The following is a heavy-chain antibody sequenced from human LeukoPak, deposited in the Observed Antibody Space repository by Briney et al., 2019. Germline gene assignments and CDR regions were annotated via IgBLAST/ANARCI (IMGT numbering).Heavy chain of an antibody. CDR2: ISSTKTYI. Sequence: KAGGSLRLSCAVSGFTFSSYTMHWVRQAPGKGLEWVSSISSTKTYIYYADSVKGRFTISRDNSKNTLFLQMSSLRAEDTALYYCSIDVSWGQGTLVTVSS. V-gene: IGHV3-21*04. J-gene: IGHJ4*02. D-gene: IGHD5/OR15-5a*01. CDR1: GFTFSSYT. CDR3: SIDVS.